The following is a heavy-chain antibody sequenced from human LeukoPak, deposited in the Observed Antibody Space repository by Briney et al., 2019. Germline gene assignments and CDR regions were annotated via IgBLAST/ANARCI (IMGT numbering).Heavy chain of an antibody. Sequence: PGGSLRVSCAASGFRFDEYGMSWVRQAPGKGLEWVAGVDWSGDSTGYADSVEGRFTTSRDNAKKSLYLQMNSLRAEDTALYYCARFGRDIVVVPGGADFYYYYMDVWGKGTTVTVSS. D-gene: IGHD2-2*01. CDR3: ARFGRDIVVVPGGADFYYYYMDV. CDR2: VDWSGDST. CDR1: GFRFDEYG. V-gene: IGHV3-20*04. J-gene: IGHJ6*03.